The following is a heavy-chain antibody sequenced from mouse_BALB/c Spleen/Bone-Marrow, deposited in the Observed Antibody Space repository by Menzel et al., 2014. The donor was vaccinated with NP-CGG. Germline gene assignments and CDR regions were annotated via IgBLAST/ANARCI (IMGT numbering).Heavy chain of an antibody. CDR3: SRLYYYGNFAY. CDR2: INPDSSTI. J-gene: IGHJ3*01. CDR1: GFDFSRYW. D-gene: IGHD1-1*01. V-gene: IGHV4-1*02. Sequence: EVQRVESGGGLVQPGGSLKLSCAASGFDFSRYWMSWVRQAPGKGLEWIGEINPDSSTINYTPSLMDKFIISRDNAKNTLYLQMSKVRSEDTALYYCSRLYYYGNFAYWGQGTLVTVSA.